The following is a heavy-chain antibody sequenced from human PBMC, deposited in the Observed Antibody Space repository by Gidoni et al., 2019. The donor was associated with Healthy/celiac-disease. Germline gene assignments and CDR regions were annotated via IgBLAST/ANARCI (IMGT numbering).Heavy chain of an antibody. CDR2: ISWNSGSI. Sequence: EVQLVESGGGLVQPGRSLRLSCAASGFTFDDYAMHWVRQAPGKGLEWVSGISWNSGSIAYADSVKGRFTISRDNAKNSLYLQMNSLRAEDTALYYCAKDWGYGGNSGGFDYWGQGTLVTVSS. CDR3: AKDWGYGGNSGGFDY. D-gene: IGHD4-17*01. CDR1: GFTFDDYA. J-gene: IGHJ4*02. V-gene: IGHV3-9*01.